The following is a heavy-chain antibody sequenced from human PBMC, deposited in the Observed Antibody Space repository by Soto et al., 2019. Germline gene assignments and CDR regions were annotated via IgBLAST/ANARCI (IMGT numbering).Heavy chain of an antibody. J-gene: IGHJ5*02. Sequence: GGSLRLSCAGSGLTLRSYAMTWIRQTPEKGLEWVSTISGRSGVPSYADSVNGRFTVSRDNSKNTLYLQVDSLRPDDTAIYYCATGGPFTGVVDPWCEATLATV. D-gene: IGHD2-2*01. CDR2: ISGRSGVP. CDR3: ATGGPFTGVVDP. V-gene: IGHV3-23*01. CDR1: GLTLRSYA.